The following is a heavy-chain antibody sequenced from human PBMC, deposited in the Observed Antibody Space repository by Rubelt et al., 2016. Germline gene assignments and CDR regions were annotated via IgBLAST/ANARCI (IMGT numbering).Heavy chain of an antibody. CDR2: IKYDGSAT. Sequence: EAKGGLVQPGGSLRLSCVASGFTVSSVWMHWVRQAPGKGLVWVSEIKYDGSATNYADSVKGRFTISRDNSKNTLYLQMNSLRTEDTAVYYCAKANNVDTAMMTWGQGTLVTVSS. V-gene: IGHV3-74*02. D-gene: IGHD5-18*01. CDR1: GFTVSSVW. CDR3: AKANNVDTAMMT. J-gene: IGHJ5*02.